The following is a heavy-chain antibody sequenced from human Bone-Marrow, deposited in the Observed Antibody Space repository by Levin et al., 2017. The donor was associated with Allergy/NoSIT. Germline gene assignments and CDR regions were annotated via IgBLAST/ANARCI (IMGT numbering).Heavy chain of an antibody. CDR2: IVPVFGTP. V-gene: IGHV1-69*06. Sequence: SVKVSCKAPGDILKNYVISWVRQAPGRGLEWMGGIVPVFGTPKYAQKLQDRVTITADISRRTAYLEIGSLMYDDTAVYYCSSFHLQLVRTDVHSYMDIWGGGTTVIVSS. CDR3: SSFHLQLVRTDVHSYMDI. J-gene: IGHJ6*03. CDR1: GDILKNYV. D-gene: IGHD6-6*01.